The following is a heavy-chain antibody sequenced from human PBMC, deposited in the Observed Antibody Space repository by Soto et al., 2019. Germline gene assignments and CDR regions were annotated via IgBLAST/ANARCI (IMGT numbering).Heavy chain of an antibody. CDR3: ARDPSSSWYWFDP. D-gene: IGHD6-13*01. J-gene: IGHJ5*02. V-gene: IGHV1-3*01. CDR2: INAGNGNT. Sequence: GASVKVSCKASGYTFTSYAMHWVHQAPGQRLEWMGWINAGNGNTKYSQKFQGRVTITRDTSASTAYMELSSLRSEDTAVYYCARDPSSSWYWFDPWGQGTLVTVSS. CDR1: GYTFTSYA.